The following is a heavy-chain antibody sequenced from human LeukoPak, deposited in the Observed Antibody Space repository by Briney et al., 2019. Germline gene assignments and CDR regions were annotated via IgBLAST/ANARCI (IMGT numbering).Heavy chain of an antibody. J-gene: IGHJ1*01. V-gene: IGHV4-59*08. Sequence: SETLSLTCTVSGGAIDNYYWSWIRQPPGKGLEWIAYVYYSGTINYNPSLESRVTISVDTSKNQFSLRLTSVAAADTAVYYCARHGTEAGPFQLASQGRLVTVSS. CDR3: ARHGTEAGPFQL. CDR1: GGAIDNYY. D-gene: IGHD3/OR15-3a*01. CDR2: VYYSGTI.